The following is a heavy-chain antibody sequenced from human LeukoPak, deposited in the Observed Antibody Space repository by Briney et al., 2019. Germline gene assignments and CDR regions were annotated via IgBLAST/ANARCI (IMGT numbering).Heavy chain of an antibody. CDR3: AKVFPIYSSSWYGYFQH. J-gene: IGHJ1*01. D-gene: IGHD6-13*01. V-gene: IGHV3-30*18. Sequence: PGGSLRLSCAASGFTFSSYGMHWVRQAPGKGLEWVAVISYDGSNKYYADSVKGRFTISRDNSKNTLYLQMNSLRAEDTAVYYCAKVFPIYSSSWYGYFQHWGQGTLVTVSS. CDR2: ISYDGSNK. CDR1: GFTFSSYG.